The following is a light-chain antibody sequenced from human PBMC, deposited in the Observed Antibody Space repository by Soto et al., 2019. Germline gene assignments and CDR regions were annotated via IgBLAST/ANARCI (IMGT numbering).Light chain of an antibody. CDR2: DSS. V-gene: IGKV3-11*01. CDR3: QQRSNWPLT. CDR1: QTVSSF. J-gene: IGKJ4*01. Sequence: VLTQSPATLSLSPGERATLSCRASQTVSSFFAWYQQKPGQAPRLLIHDSSDRATGIPARFSGSGSGTDFTLTISSLEPEDVAVYYCQQRSNWPLTFGGGTRVEI.